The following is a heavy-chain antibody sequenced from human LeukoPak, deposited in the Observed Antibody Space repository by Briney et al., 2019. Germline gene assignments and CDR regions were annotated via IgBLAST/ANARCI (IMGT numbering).Heavy chain of an antibody. V-gene: IGHV3-33*08. D-gene: IGHD2-2*01. CDR2: IWYDGSNK. CDR3: ARDQYCSSTSCYYYGMDV. Sequence: GGSLRLSCAASGFTFSSYAMSWVRQAPGKGLEWVSVIWYDGSNKYYADSVKGRFTISRDNSKNTLYLQMNSLRAEDTAVYYCARDQYCSSTSCYYYGMDVWGQGTTVTVSS. J-gene: IGHJ6*02. CDR1: GFTFSSYA.